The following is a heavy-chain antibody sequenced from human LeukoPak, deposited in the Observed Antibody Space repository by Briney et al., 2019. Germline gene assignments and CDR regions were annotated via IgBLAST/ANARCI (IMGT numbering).Heavy chain of an antibody. CDR1: GGTFSSYA. CDR2: IIPIFGTA. CDR3: ARSRLIAAEAFDI. Sequence: SVKVSCKASGGTFSSYAISWVRQAPGQGLEWMGGIIPIFGTANYAQKFQGRVTITADESTSTAYMELSSLRSEDTAVYYCARSRLIAAEAFDIWGQGTMVTVSS. V-gene: IGHV1-69*13. D-gene: IGHD6-13*01. J-gene: IGHJ3*02.